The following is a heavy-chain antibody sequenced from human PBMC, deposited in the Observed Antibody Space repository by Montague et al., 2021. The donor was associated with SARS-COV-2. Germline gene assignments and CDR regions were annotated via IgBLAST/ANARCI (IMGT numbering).Heavy chain of an antibody. V-gene: IGHV4-34*01. CDR2: VNLSGST. Sequence: SETLSLTCAVYGGSFSGYYWSWIRQPPGKGLEWIGEVNLSGSTNYNPYLKSRVNISVDTSKDKFSLKLSSVTAADTAVYDCSSVKSFPSWVSQPAPVWGKGTPVTVSS. J-gene: IGHJ6*04. D-gene: IGHD1-14*01. CDR3: SSVKSFPSWVSQPAPV. CDR1: GGSFSGYY.